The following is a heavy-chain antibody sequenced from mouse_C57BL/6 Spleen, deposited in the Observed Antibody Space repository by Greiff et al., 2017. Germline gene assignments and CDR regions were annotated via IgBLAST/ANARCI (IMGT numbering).Heavy chain of an antibody. J-gene: IGHJ1*03. Sequence: QVQLQQPGAELVKPGASVKLSCKASGYTFTSYWMHWVKQRPGQGLEWIGMIHPNSGSTNYNEKFKSKATLTVDKSSSTAYMQLSSLTSEDSAVYDCASLPTVVDYWYFDVGGTGTTVTVSS. D-gene: IGHD1-1*01. CDR2: IHPNSGST. CDR1: GYTFTSYW. CDR3: ASLPTVVDYWYFDV. V-gene: IGHV1-64*01.